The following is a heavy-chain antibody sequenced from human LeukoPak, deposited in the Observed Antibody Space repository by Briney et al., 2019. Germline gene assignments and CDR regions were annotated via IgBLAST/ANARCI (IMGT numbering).Heavy chain of an antibody. Sequence: QPGRSLRLSCAASGFTFTSYGFHWVRQAPGKGPEWVAVIWYDGTNKYYADSVKGRFIISRDNSKNTLYLQMNSLRAEDTAVYYCAKDGSGGGWKWFDPWGQGTLVTVSS. CDR3: AKDGSGGGWKWFDP. CDR1: GFTFTSYG. J-gene: IGHJ5*02. V-gene: IGHV3-33*06. D-gene: IGHD2-15*01. CDR2: IWYDGTNK.